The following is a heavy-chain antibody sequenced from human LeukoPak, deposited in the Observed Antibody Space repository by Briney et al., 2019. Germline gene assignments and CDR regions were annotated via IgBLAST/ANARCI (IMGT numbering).Heavy chain of an antibody. Sequence: GASVKVSCKASGYTFTSYGISWVRQAPGQGLEWMGWISAYNDNTNYAQKLQGRVTMTTDTSTSTAYMELRSLRSDDTAVYYCARGEDYYDSSGYQPSAIWGAFDIWGQGTMVTVSS. J-gene: IGHJ3*02. D-gene: IGHD3-22*01. CDR1: GYTFTSYG. CDR2: ISAYNDNT. V-gene: IGHV1-18*01. CDR3: ARGEDYYDSSGYQPSAIWGAFDI.